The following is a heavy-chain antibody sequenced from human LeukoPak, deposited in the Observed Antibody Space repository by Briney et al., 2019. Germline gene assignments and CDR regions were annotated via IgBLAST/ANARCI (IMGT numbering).Heavy chain of an antibody. V-gene: IGHV4-59*08. CDR1: GGSISNYY. CDR3: ARVGARITMVRGVIIREYFDY. Sequence: KPSETLSLTCTVSGGSISNYYWSWIRQSPGKGLEWIAYIYNSGSTNYNPSLKSRVTISVDTSKNQFSLKLSSVTAADTAVYYCARVGARITMVRGVIIREYFDYWGQGTLVTVSS. D-gene: IGHD3-10*01. J-gene: IGHJ4*02. CDR2: IYNSGST.